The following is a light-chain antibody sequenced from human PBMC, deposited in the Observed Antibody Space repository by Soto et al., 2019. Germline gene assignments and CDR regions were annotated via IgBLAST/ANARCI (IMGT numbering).Light chain of an antibody. Sequence: DIQMTQVPSSMSASVEDRVTVTCRASQSISSNLDWYQQKPGKAPKLLIYAASTLQSGVPSRFSGGGSGTDFTLTISSLQPEDFATYSCQQSYSTPLTFGGGTKVDIK. CDR3: QQSYSTPLT. J-gene: IGKJ4*01. CDR1: QSISSN. CDR2: AAS. V-gene: IGKV1-39*01.